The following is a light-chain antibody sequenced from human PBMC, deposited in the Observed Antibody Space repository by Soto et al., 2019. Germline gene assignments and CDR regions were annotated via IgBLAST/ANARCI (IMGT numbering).Light chain of an antibody. CDR3: QQYNNWPLT. J-gene: IGKJ4*01. V-gene: IGKV3-15*01. Sequence: EIVMTQSPATLSVSPGERATLSCRASQSVSSNLAWYQQKPGQAPSLLIYGASTRATGIPARFSGSGSGTEFTLNISSLQSEDSAVYFCQQYNNWPLTFGGGTKVEIK. CDR1: QSVSSN. CDR2: GAS.